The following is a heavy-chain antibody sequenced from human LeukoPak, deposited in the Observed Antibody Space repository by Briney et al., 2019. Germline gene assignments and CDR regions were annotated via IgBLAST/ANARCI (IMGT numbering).Heavy chain of an antibody. J-gene: IGHJ6*02. V-gene: IGHV1-2*02. CDR3: ARDLARSGLYGMDV. Sequence: ASVRVSCKASGYTFIDYYIYWVRQAPGQGLEWVGWIDPGGGGTNYAQKFRGRVTMTSDTSTNTADMELSRLTSDDTATYYCARDLARSGLYGMDVWGQGTTITVSS. D-gene: IGHD2-15*01. CDR1: GYTFIDYY. CDR2: IDPGGGGT.